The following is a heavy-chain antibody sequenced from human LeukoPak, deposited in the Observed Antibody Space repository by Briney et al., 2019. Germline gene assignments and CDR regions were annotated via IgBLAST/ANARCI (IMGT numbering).Heavy chain of an antibody. CDR2: INPNSGGT. V-gene: IGHV1-2*04. J-gene: IGHJ5*02. CDR1: GYTFTGYY. D-gene: IGHD2-8*01. Sequence: ASVKVSCKASGYTFTGYYMHWVRQAPGQGLEWMGWINPNSGGTNYAQKFQGWVTMTRDTSISTAYMELGRLRSDDTAVYYCARAVLSPNWFDPWGQGTLVTVSS. CDR3: ARAVLSPNWFDP.